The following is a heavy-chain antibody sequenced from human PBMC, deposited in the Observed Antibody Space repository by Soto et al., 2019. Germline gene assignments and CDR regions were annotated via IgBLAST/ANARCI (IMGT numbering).Heavy chain of an antibody. CDR1: GYTFTDYW. J-gene: IGHJ6*02. Sequence: PGESLKISCKGSGYTFTDYWIGWVRQLPGKGLEWMGIIYPGDSDTRYSPSFQGHATITVDKSTSTAYLQWNTLKASDTATYYCARRTSNFRYNSDAMDVWGQGPTVTVYS. D-gene: IGHD2-2*01. CDR3: ARRTSNFRYNSDAMDV. V-gene: IGHV5-51*01. CDR2: IYPGDSDT.